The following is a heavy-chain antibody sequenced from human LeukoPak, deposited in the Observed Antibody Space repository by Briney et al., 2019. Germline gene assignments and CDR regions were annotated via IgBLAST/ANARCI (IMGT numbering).Heavy chain of an antibody. CDR2: ISSSGSTI. CDR1: GFTFSSYE. J-gene: IGHJ4*02. V-gene: IGHV3-48*03. CDR3: ARDAGGGNLDY. Sequence: GGSLRLSCAASGFTFSSYEMNWVRQAPGKGLEWVSYISSSGSTIYYADSVKGRFTISRDNAKNSLYLQMNSLRAEDTAVYYCARDAGGGNLDYWGQGTPVTVSS. D-gene: IGHD4-23*01.